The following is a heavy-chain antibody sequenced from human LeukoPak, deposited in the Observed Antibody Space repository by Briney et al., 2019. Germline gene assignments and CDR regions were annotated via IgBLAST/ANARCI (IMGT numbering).Heavy chain of an antibody. CDR2: IKPDGSNT. CDR3: ARDNFEYFDL. D-gene: IGHD1-20*01. V-gene: IGHV3-74*01. CDR1: GFTFSTYS. Sequence: GSLRLSCAASGFTFSTYSMHWVRQAPGKGLVWVSYIKPDGSNTAYADSVKGRFTISRDNAKNSLYLQMNSLRAEDTAVYYCARDNFEYFDLWGRGTLVTVSS. J-gene: IGHJ2*01.